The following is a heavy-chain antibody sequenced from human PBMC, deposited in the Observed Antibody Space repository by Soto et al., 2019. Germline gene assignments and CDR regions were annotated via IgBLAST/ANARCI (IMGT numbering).Heavy chain of an antibody. Sequence: GSLRLSCAASGFPVSSNYMSWVRQAPGKGLEWVSVIYSGGSTYYADSVKGRFTISRDNSKNTLYLQMNSLSAVDTAMFYCASEPPGGTGTCGHYYIYGMDEWEQETTLNVST. V-gene: IGHV3-53*01. D-gene: IGHD1-7*01. CDR1: GFPVSSNY. CDR3: ASEPPGGTGTCGHYYIYGMDE. CDR2: IYSGGST. J-gene: IGHJ6*01.